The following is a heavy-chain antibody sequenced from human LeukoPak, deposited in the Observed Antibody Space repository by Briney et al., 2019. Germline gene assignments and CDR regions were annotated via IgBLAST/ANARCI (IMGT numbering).Heavy chain of an antibody. Sequence: SETLSLTCTVSGGSISSSSYYWGWIRQPPGKGLEWIGSIYYSGSTYYNPSLKSRVTISVDTSKNQFSLKLSSVTAADTAVYYCARPKRSGYYLAVWGKGTTATVSS. CDR1: GGSISSSSYY. J-gene: IGHJ6*03. V-gene: IGHV4-39*01. D-gene: IGHD3-22*01. CDR2: IYYSGST. CDR3: ARPKRSGYYLAV.